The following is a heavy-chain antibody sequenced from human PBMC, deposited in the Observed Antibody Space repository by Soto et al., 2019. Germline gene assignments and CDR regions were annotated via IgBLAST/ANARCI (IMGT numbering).Heavy chain of an antibody. D-gene: IGHD6-6*01. CDR3: ARAGSSSRYLNYYYYYGMDV. V-gene: IGHV1-46*01. Sequence: GASVKVSCKASGYTFTSYYMHWVRQAPGQGLEWMGIINPSGGSTSYAQKFQGRVTMTRDTSTSTVYMELSSLRSEDTAVYYCARAGSSSRYLNYYYYYGMDVWGQGTTVTVSS. CDR1: GYTFTSYY. J-gene: IGHJ6*02. CDR2: INPSGGST.